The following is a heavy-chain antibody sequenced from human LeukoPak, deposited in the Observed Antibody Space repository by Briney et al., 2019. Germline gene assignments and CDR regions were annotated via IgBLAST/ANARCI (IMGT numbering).Heavy chain of an antibody. CDR2: INHSGST. CDR1: GRSFSGYY. J-gene: IGHJ4*02. CDR3: ARTRSYCSGGSCYPYYFDY. V-gene: IGHV4-34*01. Sequence: SETLSLICAVYGRSFSGYYWRWIRQPPGKGLEWIGEINHSGSTNYNPSLKSRVTISVDTTKNQFSLKLSSVAAADTAVYYCARTRSYCSGGSCYPYYFDYWGQGTLVTVSS. D-gene: IGHD2-15*01.